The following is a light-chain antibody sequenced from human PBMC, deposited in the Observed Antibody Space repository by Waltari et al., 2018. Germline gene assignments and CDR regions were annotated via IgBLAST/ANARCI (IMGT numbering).Light chain of an antibody. CDR3: ATWDDSLNAWV. V-gene: IGLV1-44*01. CDR2: IDN. J-gene: IGLJ3*02. CDR1: SSNIGRNT. Sequence: QSVLTQPPSASGTPGQRVTMSCSGSSSNIGRNTVTWYQQLPGTAPKLLSYIDNQRPSGVPDRFSGSRSGTSASLAISGLQSEDEADYHCATWDDSLNAWVFGGGTKLTVL.